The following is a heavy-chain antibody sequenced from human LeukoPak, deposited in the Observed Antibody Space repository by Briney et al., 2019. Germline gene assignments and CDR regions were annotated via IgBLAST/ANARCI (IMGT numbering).Heavy chain of an antibody. CDR2: IRGNGDKT. CDR1: GFTFSSYA. Sequence: GGSLRLSCAASGFTFSSYAMSWVRQAPGKGLEWVSSIRGNGDKTYYADSVKGRFTISRDNSKNTLYLQMTSLRAEDSAVYYCARYCTSTSCADSSYYGMDVWGQGTTVTVSS. J-gene: IGHJ6*02. CDR3: ARYCTSTSCADSSYYGMDV. D-gene: IGHD2-2*01. V-gene: IGHV3-23*01.